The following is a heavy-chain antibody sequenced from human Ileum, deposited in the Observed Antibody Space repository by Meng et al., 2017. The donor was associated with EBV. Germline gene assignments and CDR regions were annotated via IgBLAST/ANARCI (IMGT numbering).Heavy chain of an antibody. J-gene: IGHJ4*02. D-gene: IGHD3-22*01. CDR2: ISAYNGNT. V-gene: IGHV1-18*01. Sequence: QVQLVQSGSGLKKPGASVKVSCKASGYAFTNYGISWVRQAPGQGLEWMGWISAYNGNTNYAQKLQGRVTMTTDTSTSTAYMEVRSLRSDDTAVYYCARDYYYDRSYYFDYWGQGPLVTVAS. CDR1: GYAFTNYG. CDR3: ARDYYYDRSYYFDY.